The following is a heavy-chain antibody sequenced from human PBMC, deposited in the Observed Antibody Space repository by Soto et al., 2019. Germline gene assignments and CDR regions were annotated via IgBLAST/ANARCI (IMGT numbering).Heavy chain of an antibody. CDR2: ISYDGSNK. D-gene: IGHD6-13*01. J-gene: IGHJ4*02. CDR1: GFTFSSYS. Sequence: QVQLVESGGGVVQPGRSLRLSCAASGFTFSSYSMHWVRQAPGKGLEWVAVISYDGSNKYYADSVKGRFTISRDNSKNTLYLQMNSLRAEDTAVYYCAKDRFSSSWTLPNWGQGTLVTVSS. CDR3: AKDRFSSSWTLPN. V-gene: IGHV3-30*18.